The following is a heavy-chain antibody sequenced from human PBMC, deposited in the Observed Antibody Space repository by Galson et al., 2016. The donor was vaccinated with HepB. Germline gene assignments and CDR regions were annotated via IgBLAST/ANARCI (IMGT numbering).Heavy chain of an antibody. CDR2: TNNANGNT. Sequence: SVKVSCKASGYTFTSYAIHWVRQAPGQRLEWMGWTNNANGNTEYSQSFQGRVTFTRDTSASTAYMELSGLRSEDTDVYYCARDGGSGWSRLWWGQGTLVAVAS. CDR1: GYTFTSYA. CDR3: ARDGGSGWSRLW. D-gene: IGHD6-19*01. V-gene: IGHV1-3*04. J-gene: IGHJ4*02.